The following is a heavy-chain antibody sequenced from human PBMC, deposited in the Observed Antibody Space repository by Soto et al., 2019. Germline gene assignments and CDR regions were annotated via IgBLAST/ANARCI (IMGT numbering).Heavy chain of an antibody. D-gene: IGHD6-19*01. CDR3: ARVKDIAVTGTPRWFDP. V-gene: IGHV3-23*01. Sequence: EVQLLESGGGLVQPGGSLRLSCAASGFTFSSHAMSWVRQAPGKGLEWVSSTTYSGGTTHYADSVKGRFTISRDNSKNTLYLQMNSLRDEDTAVYYCARVKDIAVTGTPRWFDPWGQGTLVTVSS. J-gene: IGHJ5*02. CDR1: GFTFSSHA. CDR2: TTYSGGTT.